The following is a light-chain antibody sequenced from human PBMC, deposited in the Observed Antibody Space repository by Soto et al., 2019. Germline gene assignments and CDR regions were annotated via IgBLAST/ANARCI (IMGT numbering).Light chain of an antibody. Sequence: EIVLTQSPATLSLSPGERATLSCRASQSISFYLTWYQHKPGQAPRLLIYDASNRATGIPARFSGSGYGTDFTLTISSLQPDDFATYYCQHYKMYSPWTFGQGTKVDIK. CDR1: QSISFY. CDR3: QHYKMYSPWT. J-gene: IGKJ1*01. V-gene: IGKV3-11*01. CDR2: DAS.